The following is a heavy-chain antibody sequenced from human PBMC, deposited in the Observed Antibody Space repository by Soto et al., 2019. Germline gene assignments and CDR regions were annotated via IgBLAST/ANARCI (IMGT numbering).Heavy chain of an antibody. CDR2: IIPIFGTA. CDR1: GGTFSSYA. J-gene: IGHJ6*02. V-gene: IGHV1-69*13. Sequence: VASVKVSCKASGGTFSSYAISWVRQAPGQGLEWRGGIIPIFGTANYAQKFQGRVTITADESTSTAYMELSSLRSEDTAVYYCARDTVAVATYYYYGMDVWGQGTTVTVS. CDR3: ARDTVAVATYYYYGMDV. D-gene: IGHD6-19*01.